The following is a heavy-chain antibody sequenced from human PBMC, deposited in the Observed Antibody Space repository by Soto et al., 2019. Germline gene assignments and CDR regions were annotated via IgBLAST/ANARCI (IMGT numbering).Heavy chain of an antibody. CDR1: GDSISSGNKY. V-gene: IGHV4-30-4*01. CDR3: ARVPSPFDYYYAMDV. CDR2: IFSSGTT. Sequence: QVQLRESGPGLVMPSQTLSLTCTVSGDSISSGNKYWSWIRQPPGKGLEWIGYIFSSGTTYYNPSLKSRLTMSLDASLNQFSLKLNSLTDADTAVYFCARVPSPFDYYYAMDVWGQGTTVTVSS. J-gene: IGHJ6*02. D-gene: IGHD3-16*01.